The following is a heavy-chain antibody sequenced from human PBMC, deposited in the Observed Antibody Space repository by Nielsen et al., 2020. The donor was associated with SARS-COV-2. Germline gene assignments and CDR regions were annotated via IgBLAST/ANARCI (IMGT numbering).Heavy chain of an antibody. J-gene: IGHJ4*02. CDR1: GFTFSRFG. CDR2: ISYDGSDQ. V-gene: IGHV3-30*18. Sequence: GESLKISCAASGFTFSRFGMHWVRQAPGKGLEWVALISYDGSDQYYEDSLKGRFTISRDNSKNILYLQMNNLRAEDTAVYYCVKDGAYYGVRGVVHFGYGGRGTVVTVSS. D-gene: IGHD3-10*01. CDR3: VKDGAYYGVRGVVHFGY.